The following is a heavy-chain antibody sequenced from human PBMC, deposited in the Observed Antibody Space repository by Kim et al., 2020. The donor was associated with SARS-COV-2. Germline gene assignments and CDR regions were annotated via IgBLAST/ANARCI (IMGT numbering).Heavy chain of an antibody. CDR3: ARKELSGTTDY. J-gene: IGHJ4*02. D-gene: IGHD1-7*01. CDR2: T. Sequence: TSYNPSLSSRVTISVATSKNQFSLKLSSVTAADTAVYCCARKELSGTTDYWGQGTLVTVSS. V-gene: IGHV4-31*02.